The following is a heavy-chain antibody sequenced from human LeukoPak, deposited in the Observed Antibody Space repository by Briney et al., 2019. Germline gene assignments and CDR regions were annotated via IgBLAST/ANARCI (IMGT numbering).Heavy chain of an antibody. J-gene: IGHJ2*01. CDR1: GGYISSSNW. V-gene: IGHV4-4*02. CDR3: ARDRYDSSGYYWYFDL. Sequence: SGTLSLTCAVSGGYISSSNWWSWVRQPPGKGLEWIGEIYHIGSTNYNPSLKSRVTISVDKSKNQFSLKLSSVTAADTAVYYCARDRYDSSGYYWYFDLWGRGTLVTVSS. CDR2: IYHIGST. D-gene: IGHD3-22*01.